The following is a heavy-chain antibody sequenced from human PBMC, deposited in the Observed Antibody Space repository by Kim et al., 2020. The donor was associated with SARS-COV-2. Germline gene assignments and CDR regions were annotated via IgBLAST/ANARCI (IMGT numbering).Heavy chain of an antibody. Sequence: SETLSLTCTVSGGSISSYYWSWIRQPPGKGLEWVGYIYYSGSANYNPSLKSRVSISVDTSKNQFSLKLNSVTAADTAVYYCARGRFTMIRGVISYYSGM. V-gene: IGHV4-59*01. D-gene: IGHD3-10*01. CDR1: GGSISSYY. CDR3: ARGRFTMIRGVISYYSGM. CDR2: IYYSGSA. J-gene: IGHJ6*01.